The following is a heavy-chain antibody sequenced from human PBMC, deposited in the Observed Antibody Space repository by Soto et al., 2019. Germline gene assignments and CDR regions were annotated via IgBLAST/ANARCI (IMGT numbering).Heavy chain of an antibody. J-gene: IGHJ5*02. Sequence: ASVKVSCKASGYTFSSSGFTWVRQAPGQGLEWMGWINAGNGNTKYSQKFQGRVTITRDTSASTAYMELSSLRSEDTAVYYCARDLGYCSGGSCYNWFDPWGQGTLVTVSS. D-gene: IGHD2-15*01. CDR3: ARDLGYCSGGSCYNWFDP. CDR1: GYTFSSSG. CDR2: INAGNGNT. V-gene: IGHV1-3*01.